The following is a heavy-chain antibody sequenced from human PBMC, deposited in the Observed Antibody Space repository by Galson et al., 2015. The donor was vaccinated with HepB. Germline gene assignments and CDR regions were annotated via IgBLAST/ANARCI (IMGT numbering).Heavy chain of an antibody. D-gene: IGHD2-2*01. J-gene: IGHJ6*03. CDR3: AREFQDIVVVPAAEYYYYYYMDV. CDR2: INPNSGGT. Sequence: SVKVSCKASGYTFTGYYMHWVRQAPGQGLEWMGRINPNSGGTNYAQKFQGRVTMTRDTSISTAYMELSRLRSDDTAVYYCAREFQDIVVVPAAEYYYYYYMDVWGKGTTVTVSS. CDR1: GYTFTGYY. V-gene: IGHV1-2*06.